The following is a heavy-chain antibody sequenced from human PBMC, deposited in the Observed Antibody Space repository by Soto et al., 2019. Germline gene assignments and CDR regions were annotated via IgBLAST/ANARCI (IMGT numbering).Heavy chain of an antibody. Sequence: SQTLCLTCTVSGDSITSCGYYWSWVRQPPRKGLDRIGYIFYSGSTYYKASLKSRVTISLDMSRNQFSLKLTSVTAADTAVYKCARVATWVPSFSLSSPYTLEDWLD. V-gene: IGHV4-30-4*01. J-gene: IGHJ5*02. D-gene: IGHD3-16*01. CDR2: IFYSGST. CDR3: ARVATWVPSFSLSSPYTLEDWLD. CDR1: GDSITSCGYY.